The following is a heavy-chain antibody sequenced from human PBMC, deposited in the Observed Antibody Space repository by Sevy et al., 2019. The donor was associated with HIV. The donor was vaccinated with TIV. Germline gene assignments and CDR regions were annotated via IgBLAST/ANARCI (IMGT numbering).Heavy chain of an antibody. V-gene: IGHV3-23*01. CDR2: ISGSGGKT. CDR1: GFTFSSYA. D-gene: IGHD3-3*01. CDR3: AKDVAAITIFGVVIAFDY. J-gene: IGHJ4*02. Sequence: GGSLRLSCAASGFTFSSYAMTWVRQAPGKGLEWVSSISGSGGKTYYVDSVKGRFTMSRDNSKNTLYLQMSSLRAEDTAVYYCAKDVAAITIFGVVIAFDYWGQGTLVTVSS.